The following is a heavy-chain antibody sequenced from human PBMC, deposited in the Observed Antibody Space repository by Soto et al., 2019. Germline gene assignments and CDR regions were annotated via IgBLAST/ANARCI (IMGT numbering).Heavy chain of an antibody. CDR1: GGSISSGDYY. CDR2: IYYSGST. Sequence: SETLSLTCTVSGGSISSGDYYWSWIRQPPGKGLEWIGYIYYSGSTYYNPSLKSRVTISVDTSKNQFSLKLSSVTAADTAVYYCARDSTYDYDFWGAYYYYSKTVWRQGSSDTVSS. J-gene: IGHJ6*01. V-gene: IGHV4-30-4*01. D-gene: IGHD3-3*01. CDR3: ARDSTYDYDFWGAYYYYSKTV.